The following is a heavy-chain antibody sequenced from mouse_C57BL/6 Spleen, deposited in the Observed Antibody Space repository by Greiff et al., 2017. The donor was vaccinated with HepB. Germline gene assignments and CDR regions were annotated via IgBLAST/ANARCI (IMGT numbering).Heavy chain of an antibody. CDR3: AELGRGY. CDR2: IYPGDGDT. Sequence: QVQLQQSGPELVKPGASVKISCKASGYAFSSSWMNWVKQRPGKGLEWIGRIYPGDGDTNYNGKFKGKATLTADKSSSTAYMQLSSLTSEDSAVYFCAELGRGYWGQGTTLTVSS. V-gene: IGHV1-82*01. D-gene: IGHD4-1*01. J-gene: IGHJ2*01. CDR1: GYAFSSSW.